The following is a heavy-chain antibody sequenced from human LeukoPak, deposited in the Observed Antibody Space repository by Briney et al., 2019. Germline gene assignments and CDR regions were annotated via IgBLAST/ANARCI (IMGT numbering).Heavy chain of an antibody. J-gene: IGHJ4*02. CDR2: IFSGDPET. CDR1: GYSFTSYW. V-gene: IGHV5-51*01. D-gene: IGHD3-22*01. Sequence: GESLNISCKGSGYSFTSYWIGWVRQVPGRGLEWIGMIFSGDPETRYSPSFQGQVTISADKSISTAYLQWSSLKASDTAIYYCALQSSGFRYWGQGTLVTVSS. CDR3: ALQSSGFRY.